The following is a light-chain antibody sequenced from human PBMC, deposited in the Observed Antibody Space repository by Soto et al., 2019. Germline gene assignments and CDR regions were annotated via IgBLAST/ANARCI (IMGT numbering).Light chain of an antibody. J-gene: IGKJ2*01. V-gene: IGKV3-20*01. Sequence: PLSCWASRNVNIRYLAWYQQKPGQAPSLLIYATSTRATGIPDRFSGSGSGTDFSLTIGRLEPDDFAVYYCQQYGASPYTFGPGTKLEIK. CDR3: QQYGASPYT. CDR1: RNVNIRY. CDR2: ATS.